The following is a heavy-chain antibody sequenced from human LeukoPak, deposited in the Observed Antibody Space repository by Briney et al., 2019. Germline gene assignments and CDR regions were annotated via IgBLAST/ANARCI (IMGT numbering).Heavy chain of an antibody. J-gene: IGHJ4*02. CDR1: GGSISSTNW. CDR2: VHLDGRT. D-gene: IGHD3-3*01. Sequence: PSETLSLTCGVSGGSISSTNWWTWVRQPPGKGLEWIGEVHLDGRTNYNPSLESRLTMSVDLSENHISLKLTSVTAADTAVYYCAREGGFYRPLDYSGQGTLVTVSS. V-gene: IGHV4-4*02. CDR3: AREGGFYRPLDY.